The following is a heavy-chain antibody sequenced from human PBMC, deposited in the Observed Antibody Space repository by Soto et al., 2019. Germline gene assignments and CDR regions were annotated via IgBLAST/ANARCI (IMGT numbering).Heavy chain of an antibody. CDR2: IYYSGST. D-gene: IGHD6-13*01. CDR3: ARISSWSTYYYYGMDV. CDR1: GGSLSSGGYY. V-gene: IGHV4-31*03. Sequence: QVQLQESGPGLVKPSQTLSLTCTVSGGSLSSGGYYWSWIRQHPGKGLEWIGYIYYSGSTYYNPSLKSRVTISVDTSKNQFSLKLSSVTAADTAVYYCARISSWSTYYYYGMDVWGQGTTVTVSS. J-gene: IGHJ6*02.